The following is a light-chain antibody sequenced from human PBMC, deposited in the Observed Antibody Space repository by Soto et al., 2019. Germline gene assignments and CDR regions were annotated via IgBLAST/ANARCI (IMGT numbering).Light chain of an antibody. V-gene: IGLV1-47*01. Sequence: QAVVTQPPSASGTPGQRVTISCSGSSSNIGSEYVVWYQHLPGTAPKLLIYRNNQRPSGGPDRFAGSKSGTSASLAISGLRSEDEADYYCAARDDSLSGHWVFGGGTKLTVL. CDR3: AARDDSLSGHWV. J-gene: IGLJ3*02. CDR2: RNN. CDR1: SSNIGSEY.